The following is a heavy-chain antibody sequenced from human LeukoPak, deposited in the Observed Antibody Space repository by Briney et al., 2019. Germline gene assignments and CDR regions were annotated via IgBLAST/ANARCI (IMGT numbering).Heavy chain of an antibody. CDR1: GFTFSSYW. Sequence: GGSLRLSCAASGFTFSSYWMSWVRQAPGKGLEWVANIKQDGSEKYYVDSVKGRFTISRDNSKNTLYLQMNSLRAEDTAVYYCAKDIRYSSSWYVDYWGQGTLVTVSS. J-gene: IGHJ4*02. CDR2: IKQDGSEK. D-gene: IGHD6-13*01. CDR3: AKDIRYSSSWYVDY. V-gene: IGHV3-7*03.